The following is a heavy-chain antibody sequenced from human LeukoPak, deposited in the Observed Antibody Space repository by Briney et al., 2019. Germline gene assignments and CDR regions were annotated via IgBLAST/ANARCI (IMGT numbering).Heavy chain of an antibody. V-gene: IGHV1-69*01. D-gene: IGHD1-26*01. CDR2: IIPIFGTA. CDR1: GVTFNNYA. J-gene: IGHJ4*02. Sequence: GSSVKVSCKASGVTFNNYAISWVRQAPGQGLEWMGGIIPIFGTANYAQKLQGRVTITADESTSTAYIELSSLRSEDTAVYYCARDTVGATTLDYWGQGTLVTVSS. CDR3: ARDTVGATTLDY.